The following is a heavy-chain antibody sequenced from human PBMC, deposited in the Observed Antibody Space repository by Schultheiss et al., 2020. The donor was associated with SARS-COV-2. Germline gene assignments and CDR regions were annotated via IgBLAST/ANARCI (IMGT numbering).Heavy chain of an antibody. J-gene: IGHJ4*02. CDR2: ISYDGSNK. V-gene: IGHV3-30*04. Sequence: GESLKISCAASGFTFSSYAMHWVRQAPGKGLEWVAVISYDGSNKYYADSVKGRFTISRDNSKNTLYLQMNSLRAEDTAVYYCARDHSYDGREPPDYWGQGTLVTVSS. CDR1: GFTFSSYA. CDR3: ARDHSYDGREPPDY. D-gene: IGHD3-22*01.